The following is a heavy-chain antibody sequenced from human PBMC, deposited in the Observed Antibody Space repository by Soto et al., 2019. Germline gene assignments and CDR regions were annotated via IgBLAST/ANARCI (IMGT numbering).Heavy chain of an antibody. D-gene: IGHD1-26*01. CDR3: AKDPARSGSYGYYYYYGMDV. CDR2: IQSGGPT. CDR1: GFTVSSKY. Sequence: LRLSCAASGFTVSSKYMSWVRQAPGKGLEWVSLIQSGGPTYYADSVKGRYTISRDTSENTLHLQMDSLRAEDTALYYCAKDPARSGSYGYYYYYGMDVWGQGTTVTVSS. V-gene: IGHV3-66*01. J-gene: IGHJ6*02.